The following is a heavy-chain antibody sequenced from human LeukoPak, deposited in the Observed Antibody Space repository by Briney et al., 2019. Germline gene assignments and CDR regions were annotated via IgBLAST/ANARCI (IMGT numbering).Heavy chain of an antibody. J-gene: IGHJ4*02. CDR1: GFTFSSYW. CDR2: INSDGSST. V-gene: IGHV3-74*01. Sequence: GGSLRLSCAASGFTFSSYWLHWVRQAPGKGLVWVSRINSDGSSTSYADSVKGRFTISRDNAKNTLYLQMNSLRAEDTAVYYCARVGGGLDYGDYPSPIDYWGQGTLVTVSS. D-gene: IGHD4-17*01. CDR3: ARVGGGLDYGDYPSPIDY.